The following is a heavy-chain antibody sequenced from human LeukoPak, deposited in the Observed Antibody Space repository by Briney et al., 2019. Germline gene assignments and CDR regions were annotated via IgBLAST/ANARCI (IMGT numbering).Heavy chain of an antibody. J-gene: IGHJ4*02. D-gene: IGHD3-3*01. CDR3: ARVGGFYDFWSAYPYYFDS. V-gene: IGHV4-59*11. CDR2: IYYSGNT. Sequence: PSETLSPTCTVSGGSINSHYWSWIRQPPGKRLEWLGYIYYSGNTDYNPSLNSRVTISIDTSRTQFSLRLRSVTAADSAVYYCARVGGFYDFWSAYPYYFDSWGPGTLVTVSS. CDR1: GGSINSHY.